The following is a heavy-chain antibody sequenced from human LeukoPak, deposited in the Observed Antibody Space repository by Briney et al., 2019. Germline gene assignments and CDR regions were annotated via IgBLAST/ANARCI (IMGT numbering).Heavy chain of an antibody. CDR2: ISGSGGNT. Sequence: GGTLRLSCAASGLTFSSYTMNWVRQAPGKGLEWVSAISGSGGNTYYADSVKGRFTISRDNAKNTLYLQMNSLRAEDTSVYDCAKAPGYSSSSYWGQGTLVTVSS. J-gene: IGHJ4*02. CDR3: AKAPGYSSSSY. D-gene: IGHD6-13*01. V-gene: IGHV3-23*01. CDR1: GLTFSSYT.